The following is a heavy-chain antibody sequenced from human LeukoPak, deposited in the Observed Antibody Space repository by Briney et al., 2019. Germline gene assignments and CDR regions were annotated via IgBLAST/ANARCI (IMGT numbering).Heavy chain of an antibody. CDR2: IHYNGNT. CDR1: GGSMSPYY. CDR3: ARHKSDPGYEPDS. V-gene: IGHV4-59*08. D-gene: IGHD5-12*01. Sequence: SETLSLTCFVSGGSMSPYYWSWIRQPPGKALEYIGYIHYNGNTNYNPSLMSRVTLSVDTSKNLFSLKLTSVTAADTAVYYCARHKSDPGYEPDSWGQGTLVTVSS. J-gene: IGHJ4*02.